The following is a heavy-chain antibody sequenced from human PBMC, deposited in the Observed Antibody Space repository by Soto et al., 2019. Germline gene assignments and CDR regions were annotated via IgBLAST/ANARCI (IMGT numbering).Heavy chain of an antibody. Sequence: EVQLVESGGGLVQPGRSLRLSCAASGFTEDDYAMHWVRQAPGKGLEWVSGISSNSDTIDYADSVKGRFTISRDNAXNXMFLQMNRLRPEDTALYYCAKDVKWGGMTTIHYFDSWGQGTLVTVSS. J-gene: IGHJ4*02. CDR2: ISSNSDTI. CDR1: GFTEDDYA. D-gene: IGHD4-17*01. CDR3: AKDVKWGGMTTIHYFDS. V-gene: IGHV3-9*01.